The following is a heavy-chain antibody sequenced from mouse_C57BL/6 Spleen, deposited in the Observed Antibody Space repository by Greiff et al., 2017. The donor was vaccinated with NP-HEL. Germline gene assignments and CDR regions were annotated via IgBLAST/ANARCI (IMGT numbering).Heavy chain of an antibody. J-gene: IGHJ3*01. CDR2: ISYDGSN. D-gene: IGHD5-1*01. CDR3: ARVWEYAPCAD. V-gene: IGHV3-6*01. Sequence: DVKLQESGPGLVKPSQSLSLTCSVTGYSITSGYYWNWIRQFPGNKLEWMGYISYDGSNNYNPSLKNRISITRDTSKNQFFLKLNSVTTEDTATYKCARVWEYAPCADWGQGTLVTISA. CDR1: GYSITSGYY.